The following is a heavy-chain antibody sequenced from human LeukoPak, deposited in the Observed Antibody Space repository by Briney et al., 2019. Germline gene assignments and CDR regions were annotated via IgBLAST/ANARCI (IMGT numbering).Heavy chain of an antibody. CDR1: GFIFSSYE. V-gene: IGHV3-48*03. CDR2: ISRSATTI. Sequence: GGSLRLSCAASGFIFSSYEMNWVRQAPGKGLEWVSSISRSATTIYYADSVKGRSTISRDNAKNSLYLQMNSLRAEDTAVYFCARVGALSSSWLLYWGQGTLVTVSS. CDR3: ARVGALSSSWLLY. D-gene: IGHD6-13*01. J-gene: IGHJ4*02.